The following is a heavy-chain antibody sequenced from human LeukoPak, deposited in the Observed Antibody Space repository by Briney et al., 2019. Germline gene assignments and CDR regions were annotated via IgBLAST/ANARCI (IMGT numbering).Heavy chain of an antibody. CDR3: ARSGVAVAGTWFDY. CDR2: ISSSSSYI. J-gene: IGHJ4*02. D-gene: IGHD6-19*01. CDR1: GFTFSSYS. Sequence: GGSLRLSCAASGFTFSSYSMNWVRQAPGKGLEWVSSISSSSSYIYYADSVKGRFTISRDNVKNSLYLQMNSLRAEDTAVYYCARSGVAVAGTWFDYWGQGTLVTVSS. V-gene: IGHV3-21*01.